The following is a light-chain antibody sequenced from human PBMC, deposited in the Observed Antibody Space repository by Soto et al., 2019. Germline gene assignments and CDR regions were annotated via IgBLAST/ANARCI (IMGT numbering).Light chain of an antibody. J-gene: IGKJ1*01. V-gene: IGKV1-39*01. CDR3: QQTYTYPRT. CDR2: GAS. Sequence: DIQMTQSPSSLSASAGDRVTITCRASQSISSNLNWYQEKPGKAPNLLIYGASNLQSGVPSRFSGSGSGTEYTLTISSLQPEDFTPYYCQQTYTYPRTFGQGTKVEIK. CDR1: QSISSN.